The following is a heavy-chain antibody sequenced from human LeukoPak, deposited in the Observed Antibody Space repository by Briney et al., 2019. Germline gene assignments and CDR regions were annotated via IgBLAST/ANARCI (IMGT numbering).Heavy chain of an antibody. Sequence: ASVKVSCKASGYTFTSYDINWVRQATGRGLEWMGWMNPNSGNTGYAQKFQGRVTMTRNTSISTAYMELSSLRSEDTAVYYCARGKWLRSYYYYYYYMDVWGKGTTVTVSS. CDR3: ARGKWLRSYYYYYYYMDV. J-gene: IGHJ6*03. CDR1: GYTFTSYD. D-gene: IGHD5-12*01. V-gene: IGHV1-8*01. CDR2: MNPNSGNT.